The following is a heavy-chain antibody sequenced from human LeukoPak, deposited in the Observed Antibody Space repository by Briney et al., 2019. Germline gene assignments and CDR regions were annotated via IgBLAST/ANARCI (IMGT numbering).Heavy chain of an antibody. V-gene: IGHV4-34*01. Sequence: SETLSLTCAVYAGSFSGYYWSWIRQPPGKGLECVGEINHSGSTNYTPSLKSRVTISVDTSKSQFSLKLSSVTAADTAVYYCARGEGPSGGSLAFDYWGQGTLVTVSS. CDR1: AGSFSGYY. J-gene: IGHJ4*02. D-gene: IGHD2-15*01. CDR3: ARGEGPSGGSLAFDY. CDR2: INHSGST.